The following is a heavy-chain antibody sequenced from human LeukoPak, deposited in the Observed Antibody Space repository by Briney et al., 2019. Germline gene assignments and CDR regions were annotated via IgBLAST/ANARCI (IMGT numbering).Heavy chain of an antibody. CDR2: ISAYNGNT. D-gene: IGHD6-13*01. Sequence: ASVKVSCKASGYTFTNYGVSWVRQAPGRGLEWMGWISAYNGNTNYAQKVQGRITMTTETSTSTAYMELRSLRSDDTAVYYCARVMHAASPGIIGPDDPFEIWGQGTMVTVSA. CDR3: ARVMHAASPGIIGPDDPFEI. J-gene: IGHJ3*02. V-gene: IGHV1-18*01. CDR1: GYTFTNYG.